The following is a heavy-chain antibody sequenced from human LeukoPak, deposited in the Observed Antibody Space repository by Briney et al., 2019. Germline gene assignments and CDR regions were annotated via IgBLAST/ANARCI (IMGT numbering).Heavy chain of an antibody. D-gene: IGHD6-13*01. CDR3: AKDVRSSWYYFF. CDR1: GFTFSSYA. V-gene: IGHV3-23*01. J-gene: IGHJ4*02. Sequence: GSLRLSCAAPGFTFSSYAMSWVRQAPGKGLEWVSAISGSGGSTYYADSVKGRFTISRDNSKNTLYLQMNSLRAEDTAVYYCAKDVRSSWYYFFWGQGTLVTVSS. CDR2: ISGSGGST.